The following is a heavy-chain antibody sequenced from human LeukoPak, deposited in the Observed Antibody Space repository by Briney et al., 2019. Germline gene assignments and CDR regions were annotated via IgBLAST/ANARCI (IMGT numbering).Heavy chain of an antibody. CDR1: GFSLSTSGMR. Sequence: SGPTLVNPTQTLTLTCIFSGFSLSTSGMRVSWIRQPPGKALEWLARVDWDDDKFYSTSLKTRLTISKDTSKNQVVLTMTNMDPVDTATYYCARMPIAVAGQIDYWGQGTLVTVSS. CDR2: VDWDDDK. V-gene: IGHV2-70*04. CDR3: ARMPIAVAGQIDY. J-gene: IGHJ4*02. D-gene: IGHD6-19*01.